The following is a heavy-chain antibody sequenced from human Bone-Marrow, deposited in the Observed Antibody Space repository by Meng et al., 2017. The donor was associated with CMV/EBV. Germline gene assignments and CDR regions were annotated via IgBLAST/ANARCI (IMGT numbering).Heavy chain of an antibody. CDR3: ASVYRWQLVAVDAFDI. J-gene: IGHJ3*02. CDR1: GYSFTSYW. V-gene: IGHV4-59*01. CDR2: IYYSGST. D-gene: IGHD6-6*01. Sequence: ESLKISCKGSGYSFTSYWIGWVRQMPGKGLEWIGYIYYSGSTNYNPSLKSRVTISVDTSKNQFSLKLSSVTAADTAVYYCASVYRWQLVAVDAFDIWGQGTMVTVSS.